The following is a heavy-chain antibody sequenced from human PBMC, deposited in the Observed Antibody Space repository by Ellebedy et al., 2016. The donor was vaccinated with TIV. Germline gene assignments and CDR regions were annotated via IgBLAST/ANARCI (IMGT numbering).Heavy chain of an antibody. J-gene: IGHJ4*02. CDR2: IYYSGST. CDR1: GGSISSYY. V-gene: IGHV4-59*01. CDR3: ARRDGSAHFFDY. Sequence: MPSETLSLTCTVSGGSISSYYWSWIRQPPGKGLEWIGYIYYSGSTNYNPSLKSRVTISVDTSKNQFSLKLSSVTAADTAVYYCARRDGSAHFFDYWGQGTLVTVSS. D-gene: IGHD1-26*01.